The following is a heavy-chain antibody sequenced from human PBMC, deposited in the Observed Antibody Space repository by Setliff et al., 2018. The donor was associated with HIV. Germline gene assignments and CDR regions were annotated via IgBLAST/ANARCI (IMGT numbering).Heavy chain of an antibody. CDR2: ISSGSNI. J-gene: IGHJ2*01. D-gene: IGHD3-22*01. V-gene: IGHV3-21*01. CDR1: GFTFSNYG. CDR3: ARHQAPYYGSSGYNPNWYFDL. Sequence: PGGSLRLSCAASGFTFSNYGMNWVRQAPGKGLEWVSTISSGSNIYYADSVKGRFTISRDNAKNSLYLQMNSLRVEDTAVYYRARHQAPYYGSSGYNPNWYFDLWGRGTLVTVSS.